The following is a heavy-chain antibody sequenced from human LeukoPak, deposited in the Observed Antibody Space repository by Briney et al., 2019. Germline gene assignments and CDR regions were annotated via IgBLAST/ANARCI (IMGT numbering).Heavy chain of an antibody. D-gene: IGHD2-2*01. Sequence: GGSLRLSCAASGFTFSSYWMSWVRQAPGKGLEWVANIKQDGSEKYYVDSVKGRFTISRDNAKNSLYLQMNSLRAEDTAVYYCARGLPSDETHIVVVPAAPYYFDYWGQGTLVTVSS. CDR1: GFTFSSYW. CDR2: IKQDGSEK. V-gene: IGHV3-7*01. CDR3: ARGLPSDETHIVVVPAAPYYFDY. J-gene: IGHJ4*02.